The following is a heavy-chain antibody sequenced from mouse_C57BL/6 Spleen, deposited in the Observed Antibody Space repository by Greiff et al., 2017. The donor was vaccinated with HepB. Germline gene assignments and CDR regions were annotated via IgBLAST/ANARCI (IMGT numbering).Heavy chain of an antibody. CDR2: INPNNGGT. V-gene: IGHV1-26*01. J-gene: IGHJ3*01. CDR3: ATYYYGSNLWFAY. Sequence: EVQLQQSGPELVKPGASVKISCKASGYTFTDYYMNWVKQSHGKSLEWIGDINPNNGGTSYNQKFKGKATLTVDKSSSTAYMELRSLTSEDSAVYNCATYYYGSNLWFAYWGQGTLVTVSA. CDR1: GYTFTDYY. D-gene: IGHD1-1*01.